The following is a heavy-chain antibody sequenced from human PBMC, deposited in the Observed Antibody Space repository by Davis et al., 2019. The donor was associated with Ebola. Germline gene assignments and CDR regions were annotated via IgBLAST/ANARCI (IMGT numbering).Heavy chain of an antibody. CDR3: ASGAPPDKYWFDP. Sequence: GASLNISCPASEYSFTSYWIGWVRQMPGKSLEWMGIIYPGDSDTRYSPSFQGQVTISADKSISTAYLQWSSLKASDTAMYYCASGAPPDKYWFDPWGQGTLVTVSS. V-gene: IGHV5-51*01. J-gene: IGHJ5*02. CDR2: IYPGDSDT. CDR1: EYSFTSYW. D-gene: IGHD3-10*01.